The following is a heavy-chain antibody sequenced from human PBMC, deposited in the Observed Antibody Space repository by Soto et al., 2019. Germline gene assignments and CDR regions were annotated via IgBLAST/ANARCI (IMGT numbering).Heavy chain of an antibody. D-gene: IGHD3-3*01. V-gene: IGHV4-39*01. Sequence: SETLSLTCTVSRDSLSRNSFYWGRIRQTPGKGQEWIGMIYYNAFTYYNPSLKSRLTISVDTTKNQCSPKLSSVTAADTTVYYWASSYDFWSGPGHFDPSGQGILVTVSS. CDR3: ASSYDFWSGPGHFDP. CDR2: IYYNAFT. CDR1: RDSLSRNSFY. J-gene: IGHJ5*02.